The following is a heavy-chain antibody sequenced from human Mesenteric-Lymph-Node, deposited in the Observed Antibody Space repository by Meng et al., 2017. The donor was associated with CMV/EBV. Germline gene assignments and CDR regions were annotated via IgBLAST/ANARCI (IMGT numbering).Heavy chain of an antibody. V-gene: IGHV3-74*01. J-gene: IGHJ4*02. CDR1: GFSFSDYW. CDR2: INSDGSRR. D-gene: IGHD6-13*01. Sequence: SGFSFSDYWMHWVRQAPGRGPVWVARINSDGSRRNYADSVKGRFSISRDNARNTLHLEMNSLRAEDTAVYYCVRGDDGGYSSSWQFDYWGQGTLVTVSS. CDR3: VRGDDGGYSSSWQFDY.